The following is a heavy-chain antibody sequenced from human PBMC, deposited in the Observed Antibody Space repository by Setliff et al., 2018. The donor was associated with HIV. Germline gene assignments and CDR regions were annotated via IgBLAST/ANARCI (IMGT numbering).Heavy chain of an antibody. J-gene: IGHJ4*02. CDR2: VNRDGSST. V-gene: IGHV3-74*01. CDR1: GFTFDDYA. Sequence: PGGSLRLSCAASGFTFDDYAMHWVRQAPGKGLEWVSRVNRDGSSTTYADSVKDRFTISRDNAKNTLYLQMNSLRAEDTGVYYCHSGYDTEEQSYFDYWGQGALVTVSS. D-gene: IGHD5-12*01. CDR3: HSGYDTEEQSYFDY.